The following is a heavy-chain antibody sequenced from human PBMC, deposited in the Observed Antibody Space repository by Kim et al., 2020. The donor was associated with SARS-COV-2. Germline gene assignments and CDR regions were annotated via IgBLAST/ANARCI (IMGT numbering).Heavy chain of an antibody. CDR1: GFTFSSYA. V-gene: IGHV3-30*04. CDR2: ISFDGSGK. CDR3: ARAGVPAATDWFDP. D-gene: IGHD2-2*01. J-gene: IGHJ5*02. Sequence: GGSLRLSCAASGFTFSSYAMLWVRQAPGKGPEWVAVISFDGSGKYYVDSVKGRFTISRDNSKNTLYLQMNSLRAEDPAVYYCARAGVPAATDWFDPWGQGTLVTVSS.